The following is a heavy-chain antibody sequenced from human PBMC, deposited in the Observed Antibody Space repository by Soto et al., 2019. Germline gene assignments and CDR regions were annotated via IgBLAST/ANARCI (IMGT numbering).Heavy chain of an antibody. CDR2: IYYSGST. J-gene: IGHJ4*02. D-gene: IGHD3-3*01. Sequence: SETLSLTCTVSGSSISSGDYYWSWIRQPPGKGLEWIGYIYYSGSTYYNPSLKSRVTISVDTSKNQFSLKLSSVTAADTAVYYCARAAFWSGSNLDYWGQGTLVTVSS. CDR3: ARAAFWSGSNLDY. CDR1: GSSISSGDYY. V-gene: IGHV4-30-4*01.